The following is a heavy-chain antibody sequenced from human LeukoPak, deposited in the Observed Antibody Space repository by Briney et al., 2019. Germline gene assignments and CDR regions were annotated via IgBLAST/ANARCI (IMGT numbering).Heavy chain of an antibody. V-gene: IGHV4-39*07. D-gene: IGHD4-17*01. CDR1: GGSISSSSYY. J-gene: IGHJ4*02. CDR2: IYYSGST. Sequence: PSETLSLTCTVSGGSISSSSYYWGWIRQPPGKGLEWIGSIYYSGSTYYNPSLKSRVTISVDTSKNQFSLKLSSVTAADTAVYYCARGYYGDFYYFDYWGQGTLVTVSS. CDR3: ARGYYGDFYYFDY.